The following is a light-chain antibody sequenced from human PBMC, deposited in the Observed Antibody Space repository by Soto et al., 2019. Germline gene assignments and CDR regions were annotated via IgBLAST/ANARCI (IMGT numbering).Light chain of an antibody. CDR3: AAWDDSLNGPGYV. CDR2: DVS. Sequence: QSVLTQPRSVSGSPGQSVTISCTGTSSDVGGYNYVSWYQQHPGKAPKLMIYDVSKRPSGVPDRFSGSKSGTSASLAISGLQSEDEADYYCAAWDDSLNGPGYVFGTGTKVTVL. V-gene: IGLV2-11*01. J-gene: IGLJ1*01. CDR1: SSDVGGYNY.